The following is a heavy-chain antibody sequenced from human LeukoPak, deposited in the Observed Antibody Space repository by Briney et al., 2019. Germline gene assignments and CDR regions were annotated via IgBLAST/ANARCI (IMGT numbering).Heavy chain of an antibody. CDR3: ARDGTRAAVAGFDY. CDR1: GFTVSSNY. CDR2: ISSSSSYI. Sequence: GGSLRLSCAASGFTVSSNYMNWVRQAPGKGLEWVSSISSSSSYIYYADSVKGRFTISRDNAKNSLYLQMNSLRAEDTAVYYCARDGTRAAVAGFDYWGQGTLVTVSS. J-gene: IGHJ4*02. V-gene: IGHV3-21*01. D-gene: IGHD6-19*01.